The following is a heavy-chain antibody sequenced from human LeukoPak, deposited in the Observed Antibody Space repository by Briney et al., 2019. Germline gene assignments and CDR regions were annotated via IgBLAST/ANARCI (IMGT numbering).Heavy chain of an antibody. CDR1: GYTLTELS. CDR2: FDPEDGET. J-gene: IGHJ5*02. Sequence: ASVKVSCKVSGYTLTELSMHWVRQAPGKGLEWMGGFDPEDGETIYAQKFQGRVTMTEDTSTDTAYMELSSLRSEDTAVYYCATDSPGGYSGSLIAWGQGTLVTVSS. D-gene: IGHD1-26*01. CDR3: ATDSPGGYSGSLIA. V-gene: IGHV1-24*01.